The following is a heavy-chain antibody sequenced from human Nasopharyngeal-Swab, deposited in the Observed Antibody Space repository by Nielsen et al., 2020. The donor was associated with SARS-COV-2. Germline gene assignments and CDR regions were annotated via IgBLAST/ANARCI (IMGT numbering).Heavy chain of an antibody. CDR3: AKGQRRSGTRAFDI. CDR2: IAAGAGNT. D-gene: IGHD1-1*01. J-gene: IGHJ3*02. Sequence: LKISCAASDFTASNVFMTWLHPAPGKGLEWGSTIAAGAGNTWDAGSVKGLFTISRDNAKNSLYLQSNSLRAEDTAVYYCAKGQRRSGTRAFDIWGQGTMVTVSS. CDR1: DFTASNVF. V-gene: IGHV3-23*01.